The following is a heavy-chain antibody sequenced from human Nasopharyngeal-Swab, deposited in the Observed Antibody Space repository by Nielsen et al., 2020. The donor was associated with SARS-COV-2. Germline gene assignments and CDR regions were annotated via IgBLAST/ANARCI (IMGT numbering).Heavy chain of an antibody. D-gene: IGHD3-9*01. CDR2: IYYSGST. CDR3: ARDRTDYDILTGWSYYGMDV. J-gene: IGHJ6*02. Sequence: WIRQPPGKGLEWIGYIYYSGSTYYNPSLKSRVTISVDTSKNQFSLKLNSVTAADTAVYYCARDRTDYDILTGWSYYGMDVWGQGTTVTVSS. V-gene: IGHV4-31*02.